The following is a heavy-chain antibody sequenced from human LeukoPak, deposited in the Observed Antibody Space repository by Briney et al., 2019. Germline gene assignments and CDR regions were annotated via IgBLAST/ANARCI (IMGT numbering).Heavy chain of an antibody. Sequence: SETLSLTCSVFGDPISTYHWNWIRKPPGKGLEWIAYMQSTGNGQYNPSLKSRVAMSVDTSKNQVVLNLSSVTAADTAVYYCARDKRHSYGRYFAHWGQGMLVTVSS. CDR1: GDPISTYH. CDR3: ARDKRHSYGRYFAH. V-gene: IGHV4-59*01. J-gene: IGHJ4*02. D-gene: IGHD5-18*01. CDR2: MQSTGNG.